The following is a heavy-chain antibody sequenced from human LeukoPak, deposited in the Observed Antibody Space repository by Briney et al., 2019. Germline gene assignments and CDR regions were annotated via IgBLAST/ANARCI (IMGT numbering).Heavy chain of an antibody. J-gene: IGHJ4*02. V-gene: IGHV3-30*02. Sequence: GGSLRLSCAASGFTFSSYGMHWVRQAPGQGLEWVAFIRYDGSNKYYADSVKGRFTTSRDNSKNTLYLQMNSLRAEDTAVYYCAKKRALYSSSSFDYWGQGTLVTVSS. D-gene: IGHD6-13*01. CDR2: IRYDGSNK. CDR3: AKKRALYSSSSFDY. CDR1: GFTFSSYG.